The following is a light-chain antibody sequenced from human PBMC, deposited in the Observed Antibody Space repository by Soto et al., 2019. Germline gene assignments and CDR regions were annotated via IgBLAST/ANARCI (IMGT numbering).Light chain of an antibody. CDR3: QQYYSTPPIT. CDR1: QSVLYSSNNKNY. V-gene: IGKV4-1*01. Sequence: DIVMTQSPDSLAVSLGERATINCKSSQSVLYSSNNKNYLAWYQQKPGQSPKLLIYWASTRESGVPDRFSGSGSGTDFTLTISSLQAEDVAVYYCQQYYSTPPITFGQGTRLEIK. CDR2: WAS. J-gene: IGKJ5*01.